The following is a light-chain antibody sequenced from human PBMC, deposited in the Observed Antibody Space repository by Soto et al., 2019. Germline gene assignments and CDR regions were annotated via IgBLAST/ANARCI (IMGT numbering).Light chain of an antibody. V-gene: IGKV3-15*01. CDR1: QSVRTK. CDR3: LQYSSWPPIT. Sequence: IVMTQSPATLSVSPGETATLSSRASQSVRTKLAWYQQKAGQAPRLLIYGASTRATGISVRFSGSWSGTEFSLPIRSLQSEDFVVFYCLQYSSWPPITFGQGTRLEIK. CDR2: GAS. J-gene: IGKJ5*01.